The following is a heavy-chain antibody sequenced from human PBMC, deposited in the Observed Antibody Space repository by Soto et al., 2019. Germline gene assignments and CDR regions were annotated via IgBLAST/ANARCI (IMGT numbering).Heavy chain of an antibody. CDR1: GYSFTSYW. J-gene: IGHJ4*02. CDR2: IDPSDSYT. CDR3: ARQAGYTSSFDY. D-gene: IGHD6-13*01. V-gene: IGHV5-10-1*01. Sequence: PGESLKISCKGSGYSFTSYWISWVRQMPGKGLEWMGRIDPSDSYTNYSPSFQGHVTISADKSINTAYLQWSSLKASDTAMYYCARQAGYTSSFDYWGQGTLVTVSS.